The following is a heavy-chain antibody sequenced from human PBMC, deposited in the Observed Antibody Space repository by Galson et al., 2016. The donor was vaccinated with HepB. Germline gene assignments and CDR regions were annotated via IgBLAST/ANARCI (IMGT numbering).Heavy chain of an antibody. CDR1: GGTFNSHG. CDR3: AAMTTLTGGFGF. D-gene: IGHD4-11*01. J-gene: IGHJ4*02. V-gene: IGHV1-69*13. Sequence: SVKVSCKASGGTFNSHGFSWVRQAPGQGLEYMGQIFPVFGTTNYPQKFQGRVTLTADESTRTASLELSSLRSEDTAVYYCAAMTTLTGGFGFWGQGTLVIVSS. CDR2: IFPVFGTT.